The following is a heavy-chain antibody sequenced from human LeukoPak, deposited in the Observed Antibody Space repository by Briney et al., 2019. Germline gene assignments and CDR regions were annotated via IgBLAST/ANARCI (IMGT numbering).Heavy chain of an antibody. Sequence: GGSLRLSCAASEFTFSSYEMNWVRQAPGKGLEWVSSLSGSGRLIWYAGSVKGRFTISRDNAANSLFLQMNSLRVEDTAVYYCARDLRTGLAFDAWGQGTVVTVSS. J-gene: IGHJ3*01. CDR3: ARDLRTGLAFDA. CDR1: EFTFSSYE. CDR2: LSGSGRLI. V-gene: IGHV3-48*03. D-gene: IGHD7-27*01.